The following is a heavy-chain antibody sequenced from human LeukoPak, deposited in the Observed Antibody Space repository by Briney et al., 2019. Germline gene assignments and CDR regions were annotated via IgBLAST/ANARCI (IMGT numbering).Heavy chain of an antibody. CDR1: GYTFTTYD. D-gene: IGHD3-3*01. J-gene: IGHJ4*02. CDR2: MNPNSGNT. Sequence: ASVKVSCKTSGYTFTTYDINWVRQATGQGLEWMGWMNPNSGNTGYAQKFQGRVTMTRDTSRSTAYMELSSLRSEDTAVYYCAITSLITTLDYWGQGTLVAVSP. V-gene: IGHV1-8*01. CDR3: AITSLITTLDY.